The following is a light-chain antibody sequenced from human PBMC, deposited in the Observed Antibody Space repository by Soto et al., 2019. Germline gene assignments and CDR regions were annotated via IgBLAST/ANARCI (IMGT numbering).Light chain of an antibody. J-gene: IGKJ4*01. CDR1: QSVLYSSNNKNY. Sequence: DIVMTQSPDSLAVSLGERATINCKSSQSVLYSSNNKNYLAWYQQKPGQPPKLLIYWASTRESGVPDRFSGSGSGTDFTLTISSLRVEIGEVYYCKQYYSTPQIFGGGTRWRSN. CDR2: WAS. V-gene: IGKV4-1*01. CDR3: KQYYSTPQI.